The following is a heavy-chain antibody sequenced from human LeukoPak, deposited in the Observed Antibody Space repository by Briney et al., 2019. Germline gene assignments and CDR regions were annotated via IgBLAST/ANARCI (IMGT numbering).Heavy chain of an antibody. D-gene: IGHD5-18*01. CDR1: GYTFTSYG. J-gene: IGHJ6*02. CDR3: ARDERVYSYGLYYYYGMDV. Sequence: ASVKVSCKASGYTFTSYGISWVRQAPGQGLEWMGWISAYNGNTNYAQRLQGRVTMTTDTSTSTAYMELRSLRSDDTAVYYCARDERVYSYGLYYYYGMDVWGQGTTVTVPS. CDR2: ISAYNGNT. V-gene: IGHV1-18*01.